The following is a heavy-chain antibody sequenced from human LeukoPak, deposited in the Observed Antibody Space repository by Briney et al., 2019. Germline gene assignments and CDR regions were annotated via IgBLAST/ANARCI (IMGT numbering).Heavy chain of an antibody. CDR1: GGSISSYY. CDR2: IYYSGST. Sequence: SETLSLTCTVSGGSISSYYWSWIRQPPGKGLEWIGYIYYSGSTNYNPSLKSRVTISVDTSKNQFSLKLSSVTAADTAVHYCARDAGSSLERYYFDYWGQGTLVTVSS. D-gene: IGHD6-13*01. CDR3: ARDAGSSLERYYFDY. J-gene: IGHJ4*02. V-gene: IGHV4-59*01.